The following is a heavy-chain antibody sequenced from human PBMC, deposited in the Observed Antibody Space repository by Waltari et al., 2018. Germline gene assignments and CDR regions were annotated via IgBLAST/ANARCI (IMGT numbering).Heavy chain of an antibody. J-gene: IGHJ4*02. CDR3: ARDDGIRTVDY. D-gene: IGHD1-20*01. V-gene: IGHV3-7*01. CDR1: GLTFSSYW. CDR2: IKPDGSEE. Sequence: EVQLVESGGGLVQPGGSLRLSCAASGLTFSSYWMSWFRQAPGKGLEWVANIKPDGSEEYSVDSVKGRFTISRDNAKNSLYLQMNSLRAEDTAVYYCARDDGIRTVDYWGQGTLVTVSS.